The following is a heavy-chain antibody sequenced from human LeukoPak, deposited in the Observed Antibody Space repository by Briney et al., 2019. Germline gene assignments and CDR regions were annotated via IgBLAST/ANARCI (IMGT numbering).Heavy chain of an antibody. V-gene: IGHV1-2*06. D-gene: IGHD6-13*01. CDR3: AREQMGSSSWYGMIDP. Sequence: ASVKVSCKASGYTFTGYYMHWVRQAPGQGLEWMGRINPNSGGTNYAQKFQGRVTMTRDTSISTAYMELSRLRSDDTAVYYCAREQMGSSSWYGMIDPWGQGTLVTVSS. CDR2: INPNSGGT. CDR1: GYTFTGYY. J-gene: IGHJ5*02.